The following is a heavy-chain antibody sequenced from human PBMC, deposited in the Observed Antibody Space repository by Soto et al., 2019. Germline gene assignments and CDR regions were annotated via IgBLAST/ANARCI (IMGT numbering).Heavy chain of an antibody. CDR1: GGSISSGGYS. CDR2: INHTGST. J-gene: IGHJ4*02. CDR3: ASSHAGAHITAAVH. D-gene: IGHD6-13*01. Sequence: QLQLQESGSGLVKPSQTLSLTCAVSGGSISSGGYSWSWIRQPPGKGLEWIGYINHTGSTHYNPSLNSRVTISVDRSKNQFSLKLSSVTAADTSVYYCASSHAGAHITAAVHWGQGTLVTVSS. V-gene: IGHV4-30-2*01.